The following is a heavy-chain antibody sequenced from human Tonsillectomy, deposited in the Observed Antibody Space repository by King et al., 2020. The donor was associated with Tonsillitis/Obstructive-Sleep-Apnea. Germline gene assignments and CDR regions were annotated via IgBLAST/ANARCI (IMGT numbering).Heavy chain of an antibody. CDR3: AKAMVQGIIITIFDY. D-gene: IGHD3-10*01. V-gene: IGHV3-23*04. CDR2: ISGGGGST. J-gene: IGHJ4*02. Sequence: VQLVEAGGGLVQPGGSLRLSCAASGITFSSYAMSWVRQAPGTGREWVSTISGGGGSTLYADSLKGRFTIARDNSKNTLYLQMNSLRAEEGAVYYCAKAMVQGIIITIFDYWGQGTLVTVSS. CDR1: GITFSSYA.